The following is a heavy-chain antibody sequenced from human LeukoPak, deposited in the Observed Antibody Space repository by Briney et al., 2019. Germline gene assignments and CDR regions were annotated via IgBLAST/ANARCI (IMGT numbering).Heavy chain of an antibody. CDR2: IWYDGSNK. J-gene: IGHJ4*02. D-gene: IGHD3-22*01. Sequence: GRSLRLSCAASGFTFSSYGMHWVRQAPGKGLEWVAVIWYDGSNKYYADSVKGRFTISRDNSKNTLYLQMNSQRAEDTAVYYCAKALIGYYYDSSGLDFDYWGQGTLVTVSS. V-gene: IGHV3-33*06. CDR1: GFTFSSYG. CDR3: AKALIGYYYDSSGLDFDY.